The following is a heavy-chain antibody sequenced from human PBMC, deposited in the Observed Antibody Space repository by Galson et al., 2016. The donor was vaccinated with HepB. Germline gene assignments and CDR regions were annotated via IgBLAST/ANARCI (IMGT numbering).Heavy chain of an antibody. CDR3: AKAVGGGPVSLPDY. CDR1: GFTFSSYA. D-gene: IGHD2-15*01. V-gene: IGHV3-30-3*01. CDR2: ISYDGNNK. J-gene: IGHJ4*02. Sequence: SLRLSCAASGFTFSSYAMHWVRQAPGKGLEWVAVISYDGNNKYFAGSVKGRFTISRENSYNTLYLQMKSLRPDDTAVYYCAKAVGGGPVSLPDYWGQGALVTVSS.